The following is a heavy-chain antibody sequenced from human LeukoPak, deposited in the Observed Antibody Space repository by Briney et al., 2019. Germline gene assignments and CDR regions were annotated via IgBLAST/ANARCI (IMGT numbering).Heavy chain of an antibody. V-gene: IGHV3-74*01. CDR1: GFTFSSYW. CDR2: INTDGSST. D-gene: IGHD3-3*01. J-gene: IGHJ4*02. CDR3: ARVSRYDFWSGYLDY. Sequence: GGSLRLSCAASGFTFSSYWMHWVRQAPGKGLVWVSRINTDGSSTSYADSVKGRFTISRDNAKNTLYLQMNSLRAEDTAVYYCARVSRYDFWSGYLDYWGQGTLVTVSS.